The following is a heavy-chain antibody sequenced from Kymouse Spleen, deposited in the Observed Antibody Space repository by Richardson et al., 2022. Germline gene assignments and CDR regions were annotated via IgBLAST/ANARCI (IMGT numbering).Heavy chain of an antibody. V-gene: IGHV4-31*03. CDR1: GGSISSGGYY. Sequence: QVQLQESGPGLVKPSQTLSLTCTVSGGSISSGGYYWSWIRQHPGKGLEWIGYIYYSGSTYYNPSLKSRVTISVDTSKNQFSLKLSSVTAADTAVYYCARDGNYDFWSGYYTGYYYYGMDVWGQGTTVTVSS. CDR3: ARDGNYDFWSGYYTGYYYYGMDV. J-gene: IGHJ6*02. CDR2: IYYSGST. D-gene: IGHD3-3*01.